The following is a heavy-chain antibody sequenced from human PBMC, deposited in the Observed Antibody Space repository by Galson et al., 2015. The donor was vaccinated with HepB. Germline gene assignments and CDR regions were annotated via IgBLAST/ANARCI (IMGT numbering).Heavy chain of an antibody. CDR1: GYTFTGYY. J-gene: IGHJ5*02. D-gene: IGHD3-10*01. V-gene: IGHV1-2*06. CDR3: AREGRDMTRPDLDQLNRFDP. CDR2: INPHSGGT. Sequence: SGYTFTGYYMHWVRHAPGQGPEWMGRINPHSGGTNYAQKFQDRVTMTRDTSISTAYMELSRLRSDDTALYYRAREGRDMTRPDLDQLNRFDPWGQETLVTVSS.